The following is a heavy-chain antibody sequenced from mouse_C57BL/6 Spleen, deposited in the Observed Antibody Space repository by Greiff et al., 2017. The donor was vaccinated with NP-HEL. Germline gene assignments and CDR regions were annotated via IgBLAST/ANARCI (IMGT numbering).Heavy chain of an antibody. J-gene: IGHJ4*01. CDR1: GYTFTDYN. CDR2: INPNNGGT. Sequence: EVQLQQSGPELVKPGASVKIPCKASGYTFTDYNMDWVKQSHGKSLEWIGDINPNNGGTIYNQKFKGKATLTVDKSSSTAYMELRSLTSEDTAVYYCARERSNYVYYARDYWGQGTSVTVSA. V-gene: IGHV1-18*01. CDR3: ARERSNYVYYARDY. D-gene: IGHD2-5*01.